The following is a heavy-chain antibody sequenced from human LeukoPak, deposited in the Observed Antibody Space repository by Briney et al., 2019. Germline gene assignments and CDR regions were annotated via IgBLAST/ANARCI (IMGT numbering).Heavy chain of an antibody. V-gene: IGHV3-23*01. J-gene: IGHJ4*02. D-gene: IGHD3-10*01. CDR2: LSGSGGGT. Sequence: GGSLRLSCAVSGITLSNYGMSWVRQAPGKGLEWVAGLSGSGGGTNYADSVQGRFTISRDNSKNTLYLQMNSLRAEDTAVYYCARDLDYYGSGLDYWGQGTLVTVSS. CDR3: ARDLDYYGSGLDY. CDR1: GITLSNYG.